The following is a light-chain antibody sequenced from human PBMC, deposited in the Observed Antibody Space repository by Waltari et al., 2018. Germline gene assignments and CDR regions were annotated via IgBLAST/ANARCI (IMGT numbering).Light chain of an antibody. CDR3: SSQSTNNGVI. V-gene: IGLV2-14*03. CDR2: DVN. J-gene: IGLJ2*01. CDR1: SSDVGCDDS. Sequence: QSALTQPASVSGSPGQSITISCTGSSSDVGCDDSVSWSEDHPGQAPKVIIYDVNKRPSGVSDRFSGSKSGNTASLTISGLQAEDEATFYCSSQSTNNGVIFGGGTKVTVL.